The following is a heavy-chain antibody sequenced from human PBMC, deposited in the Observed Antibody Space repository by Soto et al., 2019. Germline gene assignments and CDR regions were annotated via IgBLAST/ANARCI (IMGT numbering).Heavy chain of an antibody. CDR1: SGSISSYY. J-gene: IGHJ6*02. V-gene: IGHV4-59*01. CDR3: ARVGSGYDYYYYGMDV. CDR2: IYYSGST. D-gene: IGHD5-12*01. Sequence: SETLSLTCTVSSGSISSYYWSWIRQPPGKGLEWIGYIYYSGSTNYNPSLKSRVTISVDTSKNQFSLKLSSVTAADTAVYYCARVGSGYDYYYYGMDVWGQGTTVTVS.